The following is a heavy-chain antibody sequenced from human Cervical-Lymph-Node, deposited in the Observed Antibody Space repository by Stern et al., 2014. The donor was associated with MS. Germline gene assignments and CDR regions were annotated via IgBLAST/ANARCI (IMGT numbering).Heavy chain of an antibody. CDR3: ARSSSWYFDD. CDR1: GYTFTSHG. CDR2: IITHIGHT. Sequence: QMQLVQSGTEVKKPGASVKVSCKTSGYTFTSHGISWVRQVPGQGLEWMGWIITHIGHTDYAQKVTGRVTLTTDNSTNLAYMEMRSLRSDDTAVYYCARSSSWYFDDWGQGTLVAVSS. J-gene: IGHJ4*02. V-gene: IGHV1-18*01. D-gene: IGHD6-13*01.